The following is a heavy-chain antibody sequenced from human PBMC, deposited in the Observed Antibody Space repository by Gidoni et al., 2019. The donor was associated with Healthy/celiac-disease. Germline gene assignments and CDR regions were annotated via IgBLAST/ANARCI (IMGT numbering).Heavy chain of an antibody. J-gene: IGHJ4*02. V-gene: IGHV4-34*01. Sequence: QVQLQQCGAGLLKPSETLSLTCAVYGGSFSGYYWRWIRKPPGKGLEWMGEITHSGSTNYNPSFKSRVTISVDTSKNQFSLKLSSVTAADTAGYYCARGYRPGRLGYCRGGSCYPDYWGQGTLVTVSS. CDR3: ARGYRPGRLGYCRGGSCYPDY. CDR1: GGSFSGYY. D-gene: IGHD2-15*01. CDR2: ITHSGST.